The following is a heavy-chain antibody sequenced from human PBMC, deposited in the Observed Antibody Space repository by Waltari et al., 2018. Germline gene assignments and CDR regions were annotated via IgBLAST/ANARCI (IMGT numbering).Heavy chain of an antibody. J-gene: IGHJ4*02. CDR1: GFTFSSYG. V-gene: IGHV3-30*18. D-gene: IGHD3-10*01. CDR2: ISYDGSNK. CDR3: AKSGVLSDFDY. Sequence: QVQLVESGGGVVQPGRYLRLSCAASGFTFSSYGLHWVRQAPGKGLEWVAVISYDGSNKYYADSVKGRFTISRDNSKNTLYLQMNSLRAEDTAVYYCAKSGVLSDFDYWGQGTLVTVSS.